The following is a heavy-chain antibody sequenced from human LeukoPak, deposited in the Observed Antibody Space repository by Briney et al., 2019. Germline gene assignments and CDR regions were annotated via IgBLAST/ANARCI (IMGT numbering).Heavy chain of an antibody. CDR3: AKEIRNGYRYDS. CDR2: IRYDGGNE. CDR1: ASQLTFSYYG. J-gene: IGHJ5*01. D-gene: IGHD5-24*01. Sequence: PGGSLRLSCAASASQLTFSYYGMHWVRQAPGKGLEWVAFIRYDGGNEYYTDSVKGRFTISRDNSKNTLYLQMTSLRADDTGVYYCAKEIRNGYRYDSWGQGTLVTVSS. V-gene: IGHV3-30*02.